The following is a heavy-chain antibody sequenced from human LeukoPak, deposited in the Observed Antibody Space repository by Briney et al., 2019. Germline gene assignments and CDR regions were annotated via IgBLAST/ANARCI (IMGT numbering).Heavy chain of an antibody. D-gene: IGHD6-13*01. CDR3: ARVTEYSTAGMRY. Sequence: GGSLRLSCAASGFTFSNYWMHWVRHGPGKGLVWVSRISSEGSTTTYADSVKGRFTISRDNAKNTMYLQMNSLRAEDTALYYCARVTEYSTAGMRYWGQGTLVTVSS. CDR2: ISSEGSTT. V-gene: IGHV3-74*01. CDR1: GFTFSNYW. J-gene: IGHJ4*02.